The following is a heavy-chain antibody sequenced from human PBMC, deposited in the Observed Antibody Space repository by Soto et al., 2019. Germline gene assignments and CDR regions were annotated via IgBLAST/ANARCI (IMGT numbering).Heavy chain of an antibody. CDR2: INPATGAA. CDR3: ARGGGVGVAGSAAFDM. J-gene: IGHJ3*02. CDR1: GYPVTAYY. V-gene: IGHV1-2*02. Sequence: QLHLVQSGAVVKKPGASVTVSCSASGYPVTAYYMHWVRQAPGRGLEWMGGINPATGAAKYTQTYQGRATMPRDTPSSSTFMELGGLTAEYTAVFYFARGGGVGVAGSAAFDMWGQGTLVTVSS. D-gene: IGHD3-3*01.